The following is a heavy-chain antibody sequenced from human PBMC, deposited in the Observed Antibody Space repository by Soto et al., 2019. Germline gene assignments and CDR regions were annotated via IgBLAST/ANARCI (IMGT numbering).Heavy chain of an antibody. CDR3: ARVIAARPDYGMDV. CDR1: GYTFTGHG. V-gene: IGHV1-18*01. D-gene: IGHD6-6*01. Sequence: ASVKVSCKTSGYTFTGHGLSWVRQAPGQGLEWLGWVSPYNGNTKYAQKFQGRVTMTTDTSTRTPYMELRSLRPDDTAVYYCARVIAARPDYGMDVWGQGTTVTVSS. CDR2: VSPYNGNT. J-gene: IGHJ6*02.